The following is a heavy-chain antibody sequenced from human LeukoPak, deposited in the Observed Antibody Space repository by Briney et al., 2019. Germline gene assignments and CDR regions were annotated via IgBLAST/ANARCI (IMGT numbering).Heavy chain of an antibody. V-gene: IGHV1-46*01. CDR1: GYTFTSYY. CDR3: ARDSSSTFQPFDY. D-gene: IGHD6-6*01. Sequence: ASVKVSCKASGYTFTSYYMHWVRQAPGQGLEWMGIINPSGGSTSYAQKFQGRVTMTRDMSTSTDYMELSSLRSEDTAVYYCARDSSSTFQPFDYWGQGTLVTVSS. J-gene: IGHJ4*02. CDR2: INPSGGST.